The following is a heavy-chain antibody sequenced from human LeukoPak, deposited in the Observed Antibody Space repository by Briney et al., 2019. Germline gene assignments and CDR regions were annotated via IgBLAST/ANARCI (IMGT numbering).Heavy chain of an antibody. J-gene: IGHJ4*02. CDR2: IEEDGNKK. CDR1: GFTLSNYW. CDR3: ARGRGLAL. V-gene: IGHV3-7*01. D-gene: IGHD3-10*01. Sequence: GESLRLSCATSGFTLSNYWMNWVRQAPGKGLEWVANIEEDGNKKNYVDSVKGRFTISRDNVKNSIYLQMNSLRADDTAVYYCARGRGLALWGQGTLVTVSS.